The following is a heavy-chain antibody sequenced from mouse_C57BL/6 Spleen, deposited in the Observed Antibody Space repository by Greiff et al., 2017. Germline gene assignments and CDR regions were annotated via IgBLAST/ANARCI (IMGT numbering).Heavy chain of an antibody. V-gene: IGHV1-52*01. D-gene: IGHD2-10*02. CDR2: IDPSDSET. CDR1: GYTFTSYW. Sequence: QVQLQQPGAELVRPGSSVKLSCKASGYTFTSYWMHWVKQRPIQGLEWIGNIDPSDSETHYNQKFKDKATLTVDKSSSTAYMQLSRLTSEDSAVYYCARDRYGKLDDWGQGTTLTVSS. CDR3: ARDRYGKLDD. J-gene: IGHJ2*01.